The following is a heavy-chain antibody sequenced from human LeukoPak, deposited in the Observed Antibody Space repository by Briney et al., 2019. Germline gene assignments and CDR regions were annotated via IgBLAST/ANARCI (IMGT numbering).Heavy chain of an antibody. J-gene: IGHJ4*02. Sequence: PGGSLRLSCAASGFTFSSYAMSWVRQAPGKGLEWVSAISGSGGSTYYADSVKGRFTISRDNSKNTLYLQMNSLRAEDTAVYYCARELYYYDSSGYFEVGYFDYWGQGTLVTVSS. CDR3: ARELYYYDSSGYFEVGYFDY. CDR2: ISGSGGST. CDR1: GFTFSSYA. V-gene: IGHV3-23*01. D-gene: IGHD3-22*01.